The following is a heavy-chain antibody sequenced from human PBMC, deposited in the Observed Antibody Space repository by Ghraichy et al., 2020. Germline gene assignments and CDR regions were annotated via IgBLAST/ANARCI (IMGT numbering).Heavy chain of an antibody. J-gene: IGHJ4*02. CDR3: AGRYSSSWYLNFDY. CDR2: IYYSGTT. D-gene: IGHD6-13*01. Sequence: SQTLSLTCTVSGGSISSYYWSWIRQPPGKGLEWIGYIYYSGTTNYNPSLKSRVTISVDTSKNQFSLKLSSVTAADTAVYYCAGRYSSSWYLNFDYWGQGTLVTVSS. V-gene: IGHV4-59*01. CDR1: GGSISSYY.